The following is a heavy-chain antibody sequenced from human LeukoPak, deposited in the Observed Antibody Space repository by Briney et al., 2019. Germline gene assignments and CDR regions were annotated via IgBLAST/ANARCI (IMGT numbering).Heavy chain of an antibody. V-gene: IGHV3-7*01. CDR2: IRQDGSEK. CDR3: ARVDSMAYYFDY. D-gene: IGHD2/OR15-2a*01. Sequence: GGSLRLSCAASGFTFANYWMSWVRQAPGKGLEWVANIRQDGSEKFYVDSVKGRFTISRDNDKSSLYLQMNSLRGEDTAVYYCARVDSMAYYFDYWGQGTLVTVSS. CDR1: GFTFANYW. J-gene: IGHJ4*02.